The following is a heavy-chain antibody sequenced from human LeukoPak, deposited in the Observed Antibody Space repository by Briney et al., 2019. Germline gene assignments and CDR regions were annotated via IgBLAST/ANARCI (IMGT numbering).Heavy chain of an antibody. D-gene: IGHD1-1*01. J-gene: IGHJ4*02. CDR2: ISGSGGST. CDR1: GFTFSSYA. V-gene: IGHV3-23*01. CDR3: AKLRNAPYYFDY. Sequence: PGGSLRLSCAASGFTFSSYAMSWVRQAPGKGLEWVPAISGSGGSTYYADSVKGRFTISRDNSKNTLYLQMNSLRAEDTAVYYCAKLRNAPYYFDYWGQGTLVTVSS.